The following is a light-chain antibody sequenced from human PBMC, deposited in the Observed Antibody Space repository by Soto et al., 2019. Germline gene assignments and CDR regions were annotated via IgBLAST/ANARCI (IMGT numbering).Light chain of an antibody. CDR1: QTVSSSY. CDR2: GAS. V-gene: IGKV3-20*01. Sequence: EIVLTQSPGTLSLSPGERATLSCRASQTVSSSYLAWYQQKPGQAPRLLIYGASSRATGIPDRFSGSGSGTDFTLTISRLEPEDSAVYYCQQYGSSPPNFGQGTRLEIK. J-gene: IGKJ5*01. CDR3: QQYGSSPPN.